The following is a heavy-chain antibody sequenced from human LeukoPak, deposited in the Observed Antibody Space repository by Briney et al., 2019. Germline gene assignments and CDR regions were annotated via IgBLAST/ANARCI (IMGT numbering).Heavy chain of an antibody. J-gene: IGHJ4*02. CDR1: GGSFSGYY. V-gene: IGHV4-34*01. Sequence: SETLSLTCAVYGGSFSGYYWSWIRQPPGKWLEWIGEINHSGSNNYNPSLKSRVTISVDTSKNQFSLKLSSVTAADTAVYYCARGKPRNFDYWGQGTLVTVSS. CDR3: ARGKPRNFDY. CDR2: INHSGSN.